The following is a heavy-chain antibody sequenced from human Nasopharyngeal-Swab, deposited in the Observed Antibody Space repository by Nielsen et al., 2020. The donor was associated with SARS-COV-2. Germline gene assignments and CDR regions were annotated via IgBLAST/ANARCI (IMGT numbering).Heavy chain of an antibody. CDR3: ARAYDLQNWFDP. CDR1: GYTFTSYA. D-gene: IGHD3-3*01. CDR2: IIPIFGTA. V-gene: IGHV1-69*13. J-gene: IGHJ5*02. Sequence: SVKVSCKASGYTFTSYAMNWVRQAPGQGLEWMGGIIPIFGTANYAQKFQGRVTITADESTSTAYMELSSLRSEDTAVYYCARAYDLQNWFDPWGQGTLVTVSS.